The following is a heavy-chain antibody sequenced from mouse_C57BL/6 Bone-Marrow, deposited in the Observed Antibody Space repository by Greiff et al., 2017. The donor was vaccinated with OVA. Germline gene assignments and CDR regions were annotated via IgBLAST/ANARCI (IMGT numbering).Heavy chain of an antibody. Sequence: EVKLMESGPELVKPGASVKMSCKASGYTFTDYNMHWVKQSHGKSLEWIGYINPNNGGTSYNQKFKGKATLTVNKSSSTAYMELRSLTSEDSAVYYCASYDSPRFAYWGQGTLVTVSA. V-gene: IGHV1-22*01. CDR1: GYTFTDYN. J-gene: IGHJ3*01. CDR3: ASYDSPRFAY. D-gene: IGHD2-4*01. CDR2: INPNNGGT.